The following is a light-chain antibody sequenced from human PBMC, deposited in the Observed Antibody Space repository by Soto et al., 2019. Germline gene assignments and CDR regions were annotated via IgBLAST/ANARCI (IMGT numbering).Light chain of an antibody. J-gene: IGLJ2*01. CDR3: QVWDSSSDLVV. CDR2: YDS. Sequence: SSELTQPPSVSVAPGKTARITCGGNNIGSKSVHWYQQKPGQAPVLVIYYDSDRPSGIPERFSGSNSGNTATLTISRVAAGDEADYYCQVWDSSSDLVVFGGGTEVTVL. V-gene: IGLV3-21*04. CDR1: NIGSKS.